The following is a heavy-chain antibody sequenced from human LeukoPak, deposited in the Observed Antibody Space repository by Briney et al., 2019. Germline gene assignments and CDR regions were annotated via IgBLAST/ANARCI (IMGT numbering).Heavy chain of an antibody. CDR1: AYTFTSYD. J-gene: IGHJ4*02. D-gene: IGHD2-15*01. CDR3: ARGAPGSYCSGGSCPYFDY. V-gene: IGHV1-8*01. CDR2: MSPNSGNT. Sequence: GASVKVSCKASAYTFTSYDINWVRQATGQGLEWMGWMSPNSGNTGYAQKFQGRVTMTRNTSISTAYMELSSLRSEDTAVYYCARGAPGSYCSGGSCPYFDYWGQGTLISVSS.